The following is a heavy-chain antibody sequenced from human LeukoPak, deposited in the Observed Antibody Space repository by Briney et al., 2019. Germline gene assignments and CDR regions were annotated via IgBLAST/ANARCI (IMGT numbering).Heavy chain of an antibody. Sequence: GGSLRLSCAASGFTFSSYAMSWVRQAPGKGMEWVSAISGSGGSTYYADSVKGRFTIYRENWKKTLYLEMNSLRAEDTAVYYCAKDLGPVVPAAKGYWGQGTLVTVSS. CDR2: ISGSGGST. D-gene: IGHD2-2*01. CDR1: GFTFSSYA. J-gene: IGHJ4*02. V-gene: IGHV3-23*01. CDR3: AKDLGPVVPAAKGY.